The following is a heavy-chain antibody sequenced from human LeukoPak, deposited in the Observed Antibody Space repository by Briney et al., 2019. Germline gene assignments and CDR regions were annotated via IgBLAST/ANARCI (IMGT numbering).Heavy chain of an antibody. D-gene: IGHD3-10*01. J-gene: IGHJ4*02. CDR2: ISGSGGRT. CDR3: AKDLSYGSGIDY. CDR1: GFTFSSYA. V-gene: IGHV3-23*01. Sequence: PGGSLRLSCAASGFTFSSYAMSWVRQAPGKGLEWVSAISGSGGRTYYADSVKGRFTISRDNSKNTLYLQMNSLRAEDTAVYYCAKDLSYGSGIDYWGQGTLVTVSS.